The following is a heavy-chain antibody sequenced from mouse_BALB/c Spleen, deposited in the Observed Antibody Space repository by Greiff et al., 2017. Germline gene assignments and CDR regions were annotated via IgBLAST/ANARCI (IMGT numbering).Heavy chain of an antibody. V-gene: IGHV1S81*02. D-gene: IGHD3-1*01. J-gene: IGHJ4*01. CDR2: INPSNGRT. Sequence: VQLQQPGAELVKPGASVKLSCKASGYTFTSYWMHWVKQRPGQGLEWIGEINPSNGRTNYNEKFKSKATLTVDKSSSTAYMQLSSLTSEDSAVYYCARSGAYYAMDYWGQGTSVTVSS. CDR3: ARSGAYYAMDY. CDR1: GYTFTSYW.